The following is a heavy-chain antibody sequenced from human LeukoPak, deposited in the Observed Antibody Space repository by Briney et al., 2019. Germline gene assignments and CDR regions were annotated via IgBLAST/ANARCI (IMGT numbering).Heavy chain of an antibody. V-gene: IGHV3-23*01. J-gene: IGHJ4*02. Sequence: GGSLILSCAASGLTLSIHGMDSARHTPGKGVGCLSDMCGEGVKTHYAHSVKGRHTLSRDNSENTQYLQMNSLRAEDTAVYYCAKDDGWVQYANWGRGTLVTVSS. CDR1: GLTLSIHG. D-gene: IGHD5-24*01. CDR2: MCGEGVKT. CDR3: AKDDGWVQYAN.